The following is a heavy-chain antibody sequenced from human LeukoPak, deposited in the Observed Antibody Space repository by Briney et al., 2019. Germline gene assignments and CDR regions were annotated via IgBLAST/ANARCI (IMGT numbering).Heavy chain of an antibody. CDR2: IKPNSGGT. CDR3: ARAGILYYGSGSYYNG. Sequence: ASVKVSCKASGYTFTGYYMHWVRQAPGQGLEWMGWIKPNSGGTNYAQKSQGRVTMTRDTTISTAYMELSRLRSDDTAVYYCARAGILYYGSGSYYNGCGQGTLVTVSS. CDR1: GYTFTGYY. J-gene: IGHJ4*02. D-gene: IGHD3-10*01. V-gene: IGHV1-2*02.